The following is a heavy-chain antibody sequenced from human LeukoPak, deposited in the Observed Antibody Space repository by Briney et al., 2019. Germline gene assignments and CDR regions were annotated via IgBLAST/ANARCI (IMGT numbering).Heavy chain of an antibody. D-gene: IGHD4/OR15-4a*01. J-gene: IGHJ4*02. V-gene: IGHV3-7*01. CDR1: GFTVFNYW. CDR3: ARDVDYANPRHDY. CDR2: INLDGSQK. Sequence: GGSLRLSCAASGFTVFNYWMSWVRQAPGKGLEWVANINLDGSQKYYVDSLKGRSTISRDNAKNSLYLQMNSLRAKDTAVYYCARDVDYANPRHDYWGQGTLVTVSS.